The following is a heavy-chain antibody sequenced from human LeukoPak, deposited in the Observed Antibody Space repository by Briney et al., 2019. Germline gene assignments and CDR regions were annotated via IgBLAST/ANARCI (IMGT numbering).Heavy chain of an antibody. D-gene: IGHD2-21*01. V-gene: IGHV3-48*01. CDR3: ARDGRSYCGGDCFGAFDI. CDR1: GFTFSIYS. Sequence: GGSLRLSCAASGFTFSIYSMNWVRQAPAKGLEWVSYISSSSSTIYYADSVKGRFTISGDNAKNSLYLQMNSLRAEDTAVYYCARDGRSYCGGDCFGAFDIWGERTMVTVSS. CDR2: ISSSSSTI. J-gene: IGHJ3*02.